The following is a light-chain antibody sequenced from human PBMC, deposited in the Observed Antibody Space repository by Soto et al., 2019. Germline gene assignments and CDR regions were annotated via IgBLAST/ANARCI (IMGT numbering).Light chain of an antibody. CDR1: QSVSSNF. Sequence: EIVLTQSLGTLSLSPGERATLSCRASQSVSSNFLAWYQEKPGQAPRLLIYGASSRATGIPDRFSGSGSGTDFTLTISRLEPEDFAVYYCRQYGYSLGFAFGGGTKVEIK. CDR2: GAS. CDR3: RQYGYSLGFA. J-gene: IGKJ4*01. V-gene: IGKV3-20*01.